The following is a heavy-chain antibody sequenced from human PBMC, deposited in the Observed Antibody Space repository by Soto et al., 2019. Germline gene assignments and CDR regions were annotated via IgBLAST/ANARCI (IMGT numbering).Heavy chain of an antibody. J-gene: IGHJ5*02. CDR3: ARSVVVVIRGLNNWFDP. CDR2: IYYSGST. V-gene: IGHV4-39*01. D-gene: IGHD3-22*01. Sequence: QLQLQESGPGLVKPSETLSLTCTVSGGSISSSSYYWGWIRQPPGKGLEWIGSIYYSGSTYYNPSLKSRVTISVDTSKNQFSLKLSSVTAADTAVYYCARSVVVVIRGLNNWFDPWGQGTQVTVSS. CDR1: GGSISSSSYY.